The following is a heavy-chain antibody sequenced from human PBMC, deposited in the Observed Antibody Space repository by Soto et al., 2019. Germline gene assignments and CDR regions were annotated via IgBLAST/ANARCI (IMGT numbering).Heavy chain of an antibody. CDR3: ARLGGFYQSLDS. CDR1: GSSISSDSSY. J-gene: IGHJ5*01. D-gene: IGHD3-22*01. Sequence: SETLSLTCTVSGSSISSDSSYWDWIRQPPGKGLEWIGNIYYSGTTYYNPSLKSRVTISVDSSKNQFSLNLTSVSAADTAVYYCARLGGFYQSLDSWGQGTLVTVSS. CDR2: IYYSGTT. V-gene: IGHV4-39*01.